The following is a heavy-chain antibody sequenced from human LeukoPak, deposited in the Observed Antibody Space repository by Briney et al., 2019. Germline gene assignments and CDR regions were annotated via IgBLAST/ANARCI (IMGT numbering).Heavy chain of an antibody. J-gene: IGHJ4*02. CDR1: AFIFSSYW. Sequence: GGSLRLSCAASAFIFSSYWMSWVRQAPGKGLEWVAVISYDGSNKYYADSVKGRFTISRDNSKNTLYLQMNSLRAEDTAVYYCARDRDYSFDYWGQGTLVTVCS. CDR3: ARDRDYSFDY. D-gene: IGHD4-11*01. V-gene: IGHV3-30-3*01. CDR2: ISYDGSNK.